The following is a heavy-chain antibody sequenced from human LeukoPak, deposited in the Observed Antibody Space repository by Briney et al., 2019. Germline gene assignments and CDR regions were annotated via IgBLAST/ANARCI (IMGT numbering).Heavy chain of an antibody. CDR2: INHSGST. V-gene: IGHV4-34*01. CDR3: ARGPSRWLYAYFDY. Sequence: SETLSLTCTVSGGSISSYYWSWIRQPPGKGLEWIGEINHSGSTNYNPSLKSRVTISVDTSKNQFSLKLSSVTAADTAVYYCARGPSRWLYAYFDYWGQGTLVTVSS. J-gene: IGHJ4*02. D-gene: IGHD3-22*01. CDR1: GGSISSYY.